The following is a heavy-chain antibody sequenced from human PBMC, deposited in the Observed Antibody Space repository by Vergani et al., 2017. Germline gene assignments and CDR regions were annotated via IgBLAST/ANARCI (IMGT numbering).Heavy chain of an antibody. CDR1: GFTFSSNA. Sequence: EVQLLESGGGLVQPGGSLRLSCAASGFTFSSNAMSWVRQAPGKGLEWVSAISGSGSSTYYADSVKGRFTISRDNSKNTLYLQMNSLRAEDTAVYYCASPKGRAELQHSDYWGQGTLVTVSS. V-gene: IGHV3-23*01. CDR2: ISGSGSST. J-gene: IGHJ4*02. D-gene: IGHD1-14*01. CDR3: ASPKGRAELQHSDY.